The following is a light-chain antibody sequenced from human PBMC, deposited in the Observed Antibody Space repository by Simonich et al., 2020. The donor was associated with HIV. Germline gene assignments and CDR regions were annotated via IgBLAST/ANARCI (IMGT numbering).Light chain of an antibody. V-gene: IGLV2-14*02. CDR2: DVS. J-gene: IGLJ2*01. CDR1: SSDVGSYNL. CDR3: SSYTSSDTYVL. Sequence: QSALTQPASVSGSPGQSITISCTGTSSDVGSYNLVSWYQQHPGKAPKLMIYDVSNRPSGVSNLFSGSKSGNTASLTISGLQAEDEADYYCSSYTSSDTYVLFGGGTKVTVL.